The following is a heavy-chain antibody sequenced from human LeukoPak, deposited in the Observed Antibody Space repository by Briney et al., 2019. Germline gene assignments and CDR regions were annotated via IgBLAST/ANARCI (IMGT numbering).Heavy chain of an antibody. V-gene: IGHV3-7*01. CDR2: IKHDGSEE. J-gene: IGHJ2*01. Sequence: PGGSLRLSCAASGITFSSLWMSRFRQAPSKGLEWVADIKHDGSEEHYVASVKGRFTISRDNAKLYLQMNSLRAEDTAVYYCAGGQGWHFDLWGLGTLITVSS. CDR3: AGGQGWHFDL. D-gene: IGHD2-15*01. CDR1: GITFSSLW.